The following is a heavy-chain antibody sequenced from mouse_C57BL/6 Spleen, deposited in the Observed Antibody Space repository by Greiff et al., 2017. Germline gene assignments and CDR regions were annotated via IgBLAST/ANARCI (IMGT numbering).Heavy chain of an antibody. CDR3: AREQLKGFAY. J-gene: IGHJ3*01. D-gene: IGHD3-2*02. Sequence: QVQLQQSGADLARPGASVKMSCKASGYTFTSYTMHWVKQRPGQGLEWIGYINPSSGYTKYNQKFKDKATLTADKSSSTAYVQLGSLTSEDSGVYDCAREQLKGFAYWGQGTLVTVSA. CDR2: INPSSGYT. CDR1: GYTFTSYT. V-gene: IGHV1-4*01.